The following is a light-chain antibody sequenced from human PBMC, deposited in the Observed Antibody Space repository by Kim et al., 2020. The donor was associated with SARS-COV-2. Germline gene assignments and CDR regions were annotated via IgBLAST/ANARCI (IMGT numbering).Light chain of an antibody. CDR2: DAS. CDR1: QSIGKY. Sequence: DIVLTQSPATLSLSPGERATLSCRASQSIGKYLAWFQQKSGQPPRLLIYDASSRATGIPVRFSGSGSGTDFTLTISSLEPEDFAVYYCQHRSSWPLTFGGGTKVDIK. CDR3: QHRSSWPLT. V-gene: IGKV3-11*01. J-gene: IGKJ4*01.